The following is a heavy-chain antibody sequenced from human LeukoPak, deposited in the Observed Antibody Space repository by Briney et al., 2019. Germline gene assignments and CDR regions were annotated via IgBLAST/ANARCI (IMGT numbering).Heavy chain of an antibody. CDR3: ARTDTYYYDSSGYAIFDY. D-gene: IGHD3-22*01. Sequence: GGSLRLSCAASGFTFSSYAMHWVRQAPGKGLEWVAVISYVGSNKYYADSVKGRFTISRDNSKNTLYLQMNSLRAEDTAVYYCARTDTYYYDSSGYAIFDYWGQGTLVTVSS. CDR1: GFTFSSYA. V-gene: IGHV3-30*04. J-gene: IGHJ4*02. CDR2: ISYVGSNK.